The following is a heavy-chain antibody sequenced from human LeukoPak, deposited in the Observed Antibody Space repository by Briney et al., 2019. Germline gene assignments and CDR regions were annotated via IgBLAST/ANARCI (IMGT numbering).Heavy chain of an antibody. D-gene: IGHD5-18*01. CDR1: GGSINSYY. Sequence: SETLSLTCTVSGGSINSYYWTWIRQPPGKGLEWIGYIYYSGSTNYNPSLKSRVTISVDTSKNQFSLKLSSVTAADTAVYYCARGLWRDAKYSFDYWGQGTLVTVSS. V-gene: IGHV4-59*01. CDR3: ARGLWRDAKYSFDY. CDR2: IYYSGST. J-gene: IGHJ4*02.